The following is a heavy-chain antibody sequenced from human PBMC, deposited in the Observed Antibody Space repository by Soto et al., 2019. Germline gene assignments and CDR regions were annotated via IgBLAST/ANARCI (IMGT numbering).Heavy chain of an antibody. CDR2: IFHSGSA. J-gene: IGHJ4*01. V-gene: IGHV4-59*01. Sequence: PSETLSLTCTVSGGSMGNVYWIWIRQPPGKRLEWIGFIFHSGSAKYNPSLKSRVTISIDTSKSQFSLSLDSVTAADTAVYFCARAHAPTLPFDYWGLGTLVTVSS. CDR3: ARAHAPTLPFDY. CDR1: GGSMGNVY. D-gene: IGHD2-15*01.